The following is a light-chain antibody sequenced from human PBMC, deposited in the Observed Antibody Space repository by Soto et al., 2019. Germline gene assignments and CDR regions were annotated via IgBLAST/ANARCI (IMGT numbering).Light chain of an antibody. CDR3: SSYTSTSIV. V-gene: IGLV2-14*01. CDR1: SSDVGGYNY. J-gene: IGLJ1*01. CDR2: DVS. Sequence: QSVLTQPASVSGSPGQSITISCTGTSSDVGGYNYVSWYQRHPGKAPKLMIYDVSNRPSGVSNRFSGSKPGNTASLTISGLQAEDEADYHCSSYTSTSIVFGTGTKLTVL.